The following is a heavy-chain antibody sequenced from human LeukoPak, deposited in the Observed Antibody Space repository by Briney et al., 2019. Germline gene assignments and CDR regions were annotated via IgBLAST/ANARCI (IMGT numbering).Heavy chain of an antibody. J-gene: IGHJ3*02. V-gene: IGHV3-49*04. CDR3: TRDPRGSYGPDAFDI. D-gene: IGHD1-26*01. Sequence: GGSLRLSCTASGFSFGDYAMNWVRQAPGKGLEWVGFIRSKAYGGTTEYAASVKGRFTISRDDSKSIAYLQTNSLKTEDTAVYYCTRDPRGSYGPDAFDIWGQGTMVTVSS. CDR2: IRSKAYGGTT. CDR1: GFSFGDYA.